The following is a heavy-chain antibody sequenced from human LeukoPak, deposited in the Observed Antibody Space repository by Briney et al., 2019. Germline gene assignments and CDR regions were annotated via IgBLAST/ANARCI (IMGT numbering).Heavy chain of an antibody. D-gene: IGHD2-2*01. J-gene: IGHJ6*03. CDR1: GFTFDDYG. CDR2: INWNGGST. CDR3: ARALVVPAAINGFYYYYYMDV. V-gene: IGHV3-20*04. Sequence: PGGSLRLSCAASGFTFDDYGMSWVRQAPGKGLEWVSGINWNGGSTGYADSVKGRFTISRDNAKNSLYLQMNSLRAEDTALYYCARALVVPAAINGFYYYYYMDVWGKGTTVTVSS.